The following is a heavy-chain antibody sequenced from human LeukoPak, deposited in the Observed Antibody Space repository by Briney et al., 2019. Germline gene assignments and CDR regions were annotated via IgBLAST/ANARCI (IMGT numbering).Heavy chain of an antibody. D-gene: IGHD1-26*01. Sequence: KPGGSLRLSCAASGFTFSDYTMNWVRQAPGKGLEWVSSISSSSSYIYYADSVKGRFTISRDNAKNSLYLQMNSLRAEDTAVYYCASLVGATYTHAFDIWGQGTMVTVSS. CDR1: GFTFSDYT. CDR2: ISSSSSYI. CDR3: ASLVGATYTHAFDI. V-gene: IGHV3-21*01. J-gene: IGHJ3*02.